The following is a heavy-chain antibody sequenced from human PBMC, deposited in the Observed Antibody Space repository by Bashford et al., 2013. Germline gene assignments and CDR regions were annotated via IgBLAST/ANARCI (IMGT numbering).Heavy chain of an antibody. V-gene: IGHV3-21*01. Sequence: GSLRLSCAASGFTFSSYSMNWVRQAPGKGLEWVSSISSSSSYIYYADSVKGRFTISRDNAKNSLYLQMNSLRAEDTAVYYCARAADYDFWSGYFSPYYFDYWGQGTLVTVSS. CDR3: ARAADYDFWSGYFSPYYFDY. J-gene: IGHJ4*02. D-gene: IGHD3-3*01. CDR2: ISSSSSYI. CDR1: GFTFSSYS.